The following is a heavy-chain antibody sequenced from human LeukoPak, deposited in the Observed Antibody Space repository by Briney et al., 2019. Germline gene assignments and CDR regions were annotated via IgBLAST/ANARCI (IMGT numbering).Heavy chain of an antibody. CDR2: ISGYNDDT. Sequence: ASVKVSCKASVYTFSNFGISWVRQAPGQGLEWMGWISGYNDDTHYAQKFQGRVTMTTDTSTNTAYMDLRSLRSDDTAMYYCAKDFFNSGGRWYDCFDIWGQGTMVTVSS. J-gene: IGHJ3*02. CDR3: AKDFFNSGGRWYDCFDI. CDR1: VYTFSNFG. D-gene: IGHD2-15*01. V-gene: IGHV1-18*01.